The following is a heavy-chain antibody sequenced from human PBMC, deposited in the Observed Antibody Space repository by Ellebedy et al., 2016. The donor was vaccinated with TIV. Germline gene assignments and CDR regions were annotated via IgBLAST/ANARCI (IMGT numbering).Heavy chain of an antibody. Sequence: AASVKVSCKASGYTLISYGISWVRQAPGQGLEWMGWIGASNGNTNYAQKFQGRVTVTTDTSTNTAYMELRSLRSDDTAMYYCARVPYCGGDCYQHWFDPWGQGTLVTVSS. V-gene: IGHV1-18*01. CDR3: ARVPYCGGDCYQHWFDP. CDR1: GYTLISYG. CDR2: IGASNGNT. D-gene: IGHD2-21*02. J-gene: IGHJ5*02.